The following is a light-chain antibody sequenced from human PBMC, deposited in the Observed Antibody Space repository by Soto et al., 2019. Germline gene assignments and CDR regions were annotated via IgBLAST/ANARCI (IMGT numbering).Light chain of an antibody. CDR1: QSLLYSDGNTY. CDR3: MQGTHWPHT. Sequence: DVVMTQSPLSLPVTLAQPASISCRSSQSLLYSDGNTYLTWFQQKPGESPRRLIYKVSTRDSGVPDRFSGSGSGTDFTLKISRVEAQVVVVYYGMQGTHWPHTFGQGTKLEIK. V-gene: IGKV2-30*01. CDR2: KVS. J-gene: IGKJ2*01.